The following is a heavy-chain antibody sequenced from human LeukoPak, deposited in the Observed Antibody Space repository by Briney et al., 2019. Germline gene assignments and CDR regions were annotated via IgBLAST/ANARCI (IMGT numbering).Heavy chain of an antibody. J-gene: IGHJ4*02. CDR1: GFTFSNYA. CDR2: ITGSGGGT. CDR3: AKDNSYSGSSYFDY. D-gene: IGHD1-26*01. Sequence: GGSLRLSCAASGFTFSNYAMSWVRQAPGKGLEWVSAITGSGGGTYYADSVKGRFTISRDNSKNTLYLQMNSLRAEDTAVYYCAKDNSYSGSSYFDYWAQGTLVTVSS. V-gene: IGHV3-23*01.